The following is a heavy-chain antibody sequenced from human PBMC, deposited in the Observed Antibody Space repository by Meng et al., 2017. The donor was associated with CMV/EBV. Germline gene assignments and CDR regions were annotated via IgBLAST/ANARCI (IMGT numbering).Heavy chain of an antibody. Sequence: YTFTSYGISRVRQAPGQGLEWMGWISAYNGNTNYAQKLQGRVTMTTDTSTSTAYMELRSLRSDDTAVYYCARAAYCGGDCYPNFDYWGQGTLVTVSS. V-gene: IGHV1-18*01. D-gene: IGHD2-21*01. CDR2: ISAYNGNT. CDR1: YTFTSYG. CDR3: ARAAYCGGDCYPNFDY. J-gene: IGHJ4*02.